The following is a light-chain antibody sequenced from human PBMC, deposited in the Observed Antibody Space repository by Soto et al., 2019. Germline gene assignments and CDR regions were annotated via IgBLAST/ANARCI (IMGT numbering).Light chain of an antibody. CDR3: QQYNNWAYT. Sequence: EIVMTQSPATLAVSPGERAALSCRASQSVSSNFAWYQQKPSQAPRLLIYGASSRATGTPARFSGSGSGTEFTLTISSLRSEDFAVYYCQQYNNWAYTFGLGTKLEMK. J-gene: IGKJ2*01. CDR1: QSVSSN. V-gene: IGKV3-15*01. CDR2: GAS.